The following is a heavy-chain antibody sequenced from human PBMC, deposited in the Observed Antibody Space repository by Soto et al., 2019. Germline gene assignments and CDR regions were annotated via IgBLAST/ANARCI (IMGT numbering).Heavy chain of an antibody. CDR2: TNEDGSII. Sequence: EVQLVESGGGLVQPGGSLRLSCAASGFTFSSYWMHWVRQAPGKGLVWVSRTNEDGSIINYADSVKGRFTISRDNAKNTLNGERSGVGGEGRAVYCGAGEGGGGGGYWGPGTLVTVSS. CDR3: AGEGGGGGGY. D-gene: IGHD3-16*01. V-gene: IGHV3-74*01. J-gene: IGHJ4*02. CDR1: GFTFSSYW.